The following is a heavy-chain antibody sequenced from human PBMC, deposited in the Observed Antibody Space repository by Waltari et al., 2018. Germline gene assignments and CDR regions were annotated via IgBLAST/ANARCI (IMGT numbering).Heavy chain of an antibody. CDR2: IHPNSGAT. CDR1: GYTFTGNY. Sequence: QVQLVQSGAEVKRPGASVKVSCKASGYTFTGNYIHWVRQAPGQGLEWMGWIHPNSGATDYAQKFQGRVTRTLDTSITTVYMELGWLGSEDTAIYYCARAWFNSGFDYWGQGSLVAVSS. J-gene: IGHJ4*02. D-gene: IGHD1-26*01. CDR3: ARAWFNSGFDY. V-gene: IGHV1-2*02.